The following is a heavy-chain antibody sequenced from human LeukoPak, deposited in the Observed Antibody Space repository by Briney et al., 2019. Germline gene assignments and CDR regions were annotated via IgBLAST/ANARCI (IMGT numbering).Heavy chain of an antibody. CDR3: ARWDSSGYYYWFDP. V-gene: IGHV4-59*01. Sequence: SETLSLTCTVSGGSISSYYWSWIRRPPGKGLEWIGYIYYSGSTNYNPSLKSRVTISVDTSKNQFSLKLSSVTAADTAVYYCARWDSSGYYYWFDPWGQGTLVTVSS. CDR2: IYYSGST. D-gene: IGHD3-22*01. CDR1: GGSISSYY. J-gene: IGHJ5*02.